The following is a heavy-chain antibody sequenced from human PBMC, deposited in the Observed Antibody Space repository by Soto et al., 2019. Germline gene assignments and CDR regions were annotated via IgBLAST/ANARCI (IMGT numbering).Heavy chain of an antibody. D-gene: IGHD3-16*01. CDR2: ISSGGSTT. V-gene: IGHV3-74*01. Sequence: EVQLVESWGGLVQPGGSLRLSCVASGFTFSSYWMHWVRQAPGKGLVWVSRISSGGSTTTYADSVKGRFTISRDSAKNTLYLQMNSLRAEDTAVYYCARGWGDTYTYTLGYWGQGTLVTVSS. CDR1: GFTFSSYW. CDR3: ARGWGDTYTYTLGY. J-gene: IGHJ4*02.